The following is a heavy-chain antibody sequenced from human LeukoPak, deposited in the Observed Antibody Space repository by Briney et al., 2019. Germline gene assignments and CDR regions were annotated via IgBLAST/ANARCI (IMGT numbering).Heavy chain of an antibody. J-gene: IGHJ4*02. D-gene: IGHD6-19*01. Sequence: PGGSLRLSCAASGFTFSSYSMNWVRQAPGKGLEWVSSISSSSSYIYYADSVKGRFTISRDNAKNSLYLQMNSLRGEDTAVYYCARGDYSSGWLFDYWGQGTLVTVSS. V-gene: IGHV3-21*01. CDR3: ARGDYSSGWLFDY. CDR2: ISSSSSYI. CDR1: GFTFSSYS.